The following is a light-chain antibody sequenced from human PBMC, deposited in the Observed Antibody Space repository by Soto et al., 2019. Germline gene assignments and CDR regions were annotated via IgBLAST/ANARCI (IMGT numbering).Light chain of an antibody. Sequence: EIVLTQSPGTLSLSPGERATLSCRASQSVSSSYLAWYQQKPGQAPRLLIYGASSRATGIPDRFSGSGSGTDFTLTISRLAPEVFGVYYCPQYGSSQTFGQGPKVEIK. CDR3: PQYGSSQT. J-gene: IGKJ1*01. V-gene: IGKV3-20*01. CDR2: GAS. CDR1: QSVSSSY.